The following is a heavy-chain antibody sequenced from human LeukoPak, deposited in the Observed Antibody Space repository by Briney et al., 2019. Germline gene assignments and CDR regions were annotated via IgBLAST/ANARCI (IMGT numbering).Heavy chain of an antibody. D-gene: IGHD3-10*01. J-gene: IGHJ4*02. CDR3: ARAHPFYYYGSGSYYNGKNTYYFDY. V-gene: IGHV4-31*03. CDR2: IYYSGST. CDR1: ARSPSSGGYY. Sequence: TLSLTCTVSARSPSSGGYYWSWIRQHPGKGLEWIGYIYYSGSTYYNPSLKSRVTISVDTSKNQFSLKLGSVTAADTAVYYCARAHPFYYYGSGSYYNGKNTYYFDYWGQGTLVTVSS.